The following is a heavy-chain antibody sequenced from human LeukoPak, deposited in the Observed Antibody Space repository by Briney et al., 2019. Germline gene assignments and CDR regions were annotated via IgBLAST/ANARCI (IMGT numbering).Heavy chain of an antibody. CDR3: AKDTGRPTDAITMEDNAFDI. CDR2: ISWSSGII. D-gene: IGHD3-3*01. CDR1: GFTFDDHG. J-gene: IGHJ3*02. Sequence: KPGGSLRLSCAASGFTFDDHGMHWVRQAPGKGLEWVSGISWSSGIIGYADSVKGRFTISRDNAKNSLYLQMDSLRAEDTALYYCAKDTGRPTDAITMEDNAFDIWGQGTMVTVSS. V-gene: IGHV3-9*01.